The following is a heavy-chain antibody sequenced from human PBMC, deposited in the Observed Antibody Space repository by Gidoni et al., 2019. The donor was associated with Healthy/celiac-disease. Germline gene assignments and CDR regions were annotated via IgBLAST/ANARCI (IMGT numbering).Heavy chain of an antibody. CDR1: GFTFSDYY. D-gene: IGHD3-10*01. J-gene: IGHJ4*02. Sequence: QVQLVASGGGLVKPGGSLRLSCAACGFTFSDYYMSLHLQAPGKGLELGSYSISSSMYTNYGDSVKGRFNISRDNAKHSLDLQMNSLRAEDTAVDYRARAVGTYGSGTTFDYWGQGTLVTVSS. CDR3: ARAVGTYGSGTTFDY. CDR2: SISSSMYT. V-gene: IGHV3-11*05.